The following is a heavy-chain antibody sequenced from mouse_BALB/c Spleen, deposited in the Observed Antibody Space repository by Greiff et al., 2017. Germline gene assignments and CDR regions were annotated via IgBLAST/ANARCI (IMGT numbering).Heavy chain of an antibody. J-gene: IGHJ4*01. V-gene: IGHV5-12-2*01. CDR3: ARHGGNSDSWDY. Sequence: DVMLVESGGGLVQPGGSLKLSCAASGFTFSSYTMSWVRQTPEKRLEWVAYISNGGGSTYYPDTVKGRFTISRDNAKNTLYLQMSSLKSEDTAMYYCARHGGNSDSWDYWGQGTSVTVSS. D-gene: IGHD2-1*01. CDR2: ISNGGGST. CDR1: GFTFSSYT.